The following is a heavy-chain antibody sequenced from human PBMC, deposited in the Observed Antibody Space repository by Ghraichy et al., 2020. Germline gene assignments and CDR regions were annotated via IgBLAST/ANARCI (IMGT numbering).Heavy chain of an antibody. CDR2: IRGSGGST. CDR1: GFTFSSYA. D-gene: IGHD3-10*01. CDR3: AKGFATGGSGSYYPSNWFDP. Sequence: GGSLRLSCAASGFTFSSYAMSWVRQAPGKGLEWVSGIRGSGGSTYYADSVKGRFTISRDNSKNTLYLQMNSLRAEDTAVYYCAKGFATGGSGSYYPSNWFDPWGQGTLVTVSS. V-gene: IGHV3-23*01. J-gene: IGHJ5*02.